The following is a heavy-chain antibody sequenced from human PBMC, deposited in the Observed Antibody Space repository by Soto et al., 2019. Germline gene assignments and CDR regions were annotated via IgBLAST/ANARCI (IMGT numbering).Heavy chain of an antibody. Sequence: TSEPLYLTCTVSGGSFSSGGYYWSWIRQLPGKGLEWIGYIYYSGSTYYNPSLKSRFTISLDTSKNQFSLKLSSVTAADTAVYYCARGPYVLLWLGESDMDVWGQGTNDNVS. D-gene: IGHD3-10*01. V-gene: IGHV4-31*03. J-gene: IGHJ6*02. CDR2: IYYSGST. CDR1: GGSFSSGGYY. CDR3: ARGPYVLLWLGESDMDV.